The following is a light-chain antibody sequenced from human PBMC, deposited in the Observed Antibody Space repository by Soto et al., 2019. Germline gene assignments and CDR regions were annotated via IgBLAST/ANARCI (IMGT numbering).Light chain of an antibody. J-gene: IGKJ2*01. CDR3: QQYNDSFPYT. V-gene: IGKV1-5*03. CDR1: QSISRW. Sequence: DIQMTQSPSTLSASVGDRVTITCRASQSISRWLAWYQQKPGTAPKLLIYEASTLESGVPSRFSSSRSGTEFTLTVSSLQPDDFATYYCQQYNDSFPYTFGQGTKLEIK. CDR2: EAS.